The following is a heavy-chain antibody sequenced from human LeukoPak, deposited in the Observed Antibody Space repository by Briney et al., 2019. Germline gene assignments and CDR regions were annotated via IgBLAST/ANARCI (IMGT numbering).Heavy chain of an antibody. J-gene: IGHJ4*02. CDR1: GFTFSSYA. CDR2: ISGSGGST. CDR3: AKVLSYYDSSAFDY. D-gene: IGHD3-22*01. Sequence: GGSLRLSCAAFGFTFSSYAMSWVRQAPGKGLEWVSSISGSGGSTYYADSVKGRLSISRDNSKNTLYLQMNSLRAEATAVYSCAKVLSYYDSSAFDYWGQGTLVTVSS. V-gene: IGHV3-23*01.